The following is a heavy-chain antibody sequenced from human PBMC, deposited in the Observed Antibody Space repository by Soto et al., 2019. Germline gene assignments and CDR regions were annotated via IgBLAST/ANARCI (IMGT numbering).Heavy chain of an antibody. Sequence: SETLSLTCTVSGGSINNYYWSWIRQPPGKGLEWIGYIFSTGNGNYNPSLKSRATMSVDTSRNQFSLKLSSVTAADTAVYYCARDYYESSGYSPLDYWGRGXLVTVSS. J-gene: IGHJ4*02. V-gene: IGHV4-59*01. CDR1: GGSINNYY. D-gene: IGHD3-22*01. CDR2: IFSTGNG. CDR3: ARDYYESSGYSPLDY.